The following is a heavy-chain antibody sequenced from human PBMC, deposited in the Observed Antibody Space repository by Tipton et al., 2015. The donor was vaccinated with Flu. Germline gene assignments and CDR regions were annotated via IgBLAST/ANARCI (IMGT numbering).Heavy chain of an antibody. CDR2: ISYDGSNK. Sequence: SLRLSCAASGFTFSSYAMHWVRQAPGKGLEWVAVISYDGSNKYYADSVKGRFTISRDNSKNTLYLQMNSLRAEDTAVYYCAREALYSSSWYLGFSAYGMDVGGQGSTVTVSS. J-gene: IGHJ6*02. CDR3: AREALYSSSWYLGFSAYGMDV. CDR1: GFTFSSYA. V-gene: IGHV3-30-3*01. D-gene: IGHD6-13*01.